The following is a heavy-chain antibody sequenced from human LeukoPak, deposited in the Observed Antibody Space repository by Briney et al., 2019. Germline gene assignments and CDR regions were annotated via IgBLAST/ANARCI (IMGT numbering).Heavy chain of an antibody. V-gene: IGHV3-13*01. J-gene: IGHJ4*02. CDR1: GFTFSSYD. CDR2: IGTAGDT. D-gene: IGHD3-22*01. CDR3: ARVVSDSSGYPYFDY. Sequence: GGSLRLSCAASGFTFSSYDMHWVRQATGKGLEWVSAIGTAGDTYYPGSVKGRFTISRENAKTSLYLQMNSLRAGDTAVYYCARVVSDSSGYPYFDYWGQGTLVTVSS.